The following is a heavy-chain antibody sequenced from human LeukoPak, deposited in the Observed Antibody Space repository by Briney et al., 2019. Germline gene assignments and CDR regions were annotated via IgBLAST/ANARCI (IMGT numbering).Heavy chain of an antibody. Sequence: SETLSLTCTVSGYSISSGYYWGWIRQPPGKGLEWIGFIYYSGSTNYNPSLKSRVTISVDTSKNHFSLKLSSVTAADTAVYYCAREREGPYGYLDYWGQGTLVTVSS. CDR1: GYSISSGYY. V-gene: IGHV4-38-2*02. CDR3: AREREGPYGYLDY. CDR2: IYYSGST. D-gene: IGHD4-17*01. J-gene: IGHJ4*02.